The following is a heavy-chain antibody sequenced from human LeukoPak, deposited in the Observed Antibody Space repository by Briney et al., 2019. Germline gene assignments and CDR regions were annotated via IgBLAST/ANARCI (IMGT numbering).Heavy chain of an antibody. J-gene: IGHJ4*02. V-gene: IGHV3-20*04. CDR2: INWNGGST. CDR3: ARVEYYDFWSGIDY. CDR1: GFTFDDYG. D-gene: IGHD3-3*01. Sequence: PGGSLRLSCAASGFTFDDYGMSWVRQAPGKGLEWVSGINWNGGSTGYADSVKGRFTISRDNAKNSLYLQMNSLRAEDTALYYCARVEYYDFWSGIDYWGQGTLVTVSS.